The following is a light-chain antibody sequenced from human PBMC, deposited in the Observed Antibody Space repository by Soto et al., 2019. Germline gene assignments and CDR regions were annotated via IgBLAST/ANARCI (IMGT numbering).Light chain of an antibody. Sequence: EIVLTQSPGTLSLTPGEGATLSCRASQSVNSAYLAWYQQKPGQAPRLLIFGASNRATGIPDRFSGSGSGTDLTLTISRLEPEDFAVYHCQQYAGSPPKYIFGQGTKVDIK. V-gene: IGKV3-20*01. CDR2: GAS. J-gene: IGKJ2*01. CDR3: QQYAGSPPKYI. CDR1: QSVNSAY.